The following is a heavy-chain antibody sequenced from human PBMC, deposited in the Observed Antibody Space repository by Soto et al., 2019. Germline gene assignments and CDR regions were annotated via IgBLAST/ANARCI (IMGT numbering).Heavy chain of an antibody. Sequence: QVQLVQSGAEVKKPGSSVKVSCKASGGTFSNYPISWVRQAPGQGLEWMGGIIPIFGTVNYAQKFQGRVTSTAGESTSTAYMELSSLRSEDTAVYYCARGNHRWLQLWYFDLWGRGTLVTVSS. CDR2: IIPIFGTV. CDR3: ARGNHRWLQLWYFDL. J-gene: IGHJ2*01. D-gene: IGHD5-12*01. CDR1: GGTFSNYP. V-gene: IGHV1-69*12.